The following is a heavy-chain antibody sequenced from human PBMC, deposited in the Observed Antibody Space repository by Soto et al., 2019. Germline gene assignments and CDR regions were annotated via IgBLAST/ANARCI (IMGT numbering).Heavy chain of an antibody. Sequence: PSETPSLTRSISAGSLSRSRYYWGWIRQPPGKGLEWMDKIYYRGRTSYSPSLRSRVTLSLDTSKNFFSLKLSSVTAADTAVYYCARQGLGIGDTPFGDFDLWGRGTLGTGSS. CDR1: AGSLSRSRYY. D-gene: IGHD3-16*01. CDR3: ARQGLGIGDTPFGDFDL. J-gene: IGHJ2*01. CDR2: IYYRGRT. V-gene: IGHV4-39*02.